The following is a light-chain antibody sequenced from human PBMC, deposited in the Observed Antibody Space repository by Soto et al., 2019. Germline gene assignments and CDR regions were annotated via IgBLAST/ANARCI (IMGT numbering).Light chain of an antibody. CDR3: QQNGSPSWT. V-gene: IGKV3-20*01. Sequence: EIVLTQSPGTLSLSPGERATLSCRASQSVSSSYLAWYQQKPGQAPRLLIYGTSSRATAIPDRFSGSGSGTNFTLTITRLNPKDFAVYYCQQNGSPSWTSGQGTKVDIK. CDR1: QSVSSSY. J-gene: IGKJ1*01. CDR2: GTS.